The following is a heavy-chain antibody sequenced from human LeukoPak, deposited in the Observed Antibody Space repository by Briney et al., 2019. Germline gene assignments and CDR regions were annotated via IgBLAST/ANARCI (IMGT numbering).Heavy chain of an antibody. D-gene: IGHD2-21*02. Sequence: GSLILSCAVSGFTFSSYAMSWVRQAPGKGLEWVSVISGSGGSTYYADSVKGRFTISRDNSKNTLYLQMNSLRAEDTAVYYCAKRGGGAYCGGDCYSPFDYWGQGTLVTVSS. J-gene: IGHJ4*02. CDR1: GFTFSSYA. CDR3: AKRGGGAYCGGDCYSPFDY. V-gene: IGHV3-23*01. CDR2: ISGSGGST.